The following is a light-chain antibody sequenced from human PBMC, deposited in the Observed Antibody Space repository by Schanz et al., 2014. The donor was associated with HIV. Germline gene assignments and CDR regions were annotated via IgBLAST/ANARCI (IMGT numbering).Light chain of an antibody. J-gene: IGKJ1*01. CDR3: QQYGSSPT. CDR1: QSVGTI. Sequence: EIVLTQSPVTLSVSPGERATLSCRASQSVGTILAWYQQKPGQAPRLLIYGASTRATGIPDRFSGSGSGTEFTLTISRLEPEDSAVYYCQQYGSSPTFGQGTRVEIK. V-gene: IGKV3-20*01. CDR2: GAS.